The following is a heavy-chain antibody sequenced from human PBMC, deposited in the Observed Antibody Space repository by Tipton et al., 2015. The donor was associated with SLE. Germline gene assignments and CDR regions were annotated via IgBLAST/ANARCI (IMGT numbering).Heavy chain of an antibody. V-gene: IGHV4-31*03. Sequence: TLSLTCTVSGGSISSGGYYWSWIRQHPGKGLEWIGYIYYTGSTYYNPSLKSRVSFSIDTSTNQFSLKLNSVTAADTAAYYCARRHYSGPFDHWGQGTLVTVSS. CDR3: ARRHYSGPFDH. CDR1: GGSISSGGYY. D-gene: IGHD1-26*01. CDR2: IYYTGST. J-gene: IGHJ4*02.